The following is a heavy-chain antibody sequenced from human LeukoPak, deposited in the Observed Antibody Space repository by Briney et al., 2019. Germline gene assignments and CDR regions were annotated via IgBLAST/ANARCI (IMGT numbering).Heavy chain of an antibody. CDR1: GYTFTGYY. J-gene: IGHJ5*02. V-gene: IGHV1-2*02. CDR3: ARDHCSSPSCYNGVAPSNWFDP. Sequence: ASVKVSCKASGYTFTGYYMHWVRQAPGQGLEWMGWINPNSGGTNYAQKFQGRVTMTRDTSISTAYMELSRLRSDDTAVYYCARDHCSSPSCYNGVAPSNWFDPWGQGTLVTVSS. CDR2: INPNSGGT. D-gene: IGHD2-2*02.